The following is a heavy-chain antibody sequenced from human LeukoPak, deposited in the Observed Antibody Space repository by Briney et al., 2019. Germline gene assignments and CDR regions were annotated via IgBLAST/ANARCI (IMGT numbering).Heavy chain of an antibody. CDR1: GFTFNSYA. D-gene: IGHD2-15*01. Sequence: GGSLRLSCAASGFTFNSYAMTWVRQAPGKGLEWVSSITGGGDTTYYADSVRGRFTISRDNSKNTLSLQINSLRAEDTAVYYRAKERSEVVVAATNYWGQGTLVTVSS. J-gene: IGHJ4*02. V-gene: IGHV3-23*01. CDR2: ITGGGDTT. CDR3: AKERSEVVVAATNY.